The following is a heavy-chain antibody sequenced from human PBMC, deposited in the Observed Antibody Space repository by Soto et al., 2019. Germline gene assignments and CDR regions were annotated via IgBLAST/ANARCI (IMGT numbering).Heavy chain of an antibody. CDR2: INAYNGNT. Sequence: ASVKVSCKASGYTFTSYYMHWVRQAPGQGLEWMGRINAYNGNTNYAQKLQGRVTMTTDTSTSTAYMELRSLRSDDTAVYYCARIVGADRRWFDPWGQGTLVTVSS. CDR1: GYTFTSYY. D-gene: IGHD1-26*01. V-gene: IGHV1-18*04. CDR3: ARIVGADRRWFDP. J-gene: IGHJ5*02.